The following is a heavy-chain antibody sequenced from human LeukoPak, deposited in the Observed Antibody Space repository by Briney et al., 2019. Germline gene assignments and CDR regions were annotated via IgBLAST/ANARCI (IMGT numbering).Heavy chain of an antibody. Sequence: GRSLRLSCAASGVMFSDYGMHWVRQAPGKGLEWVAVIWNNGNNRYADSVRGRFTISRDDSKSTLYLQMDSLRVDDTAVYFCARDSVGIPTDFDFWGQGTLVTVSS. CDR1: GVMFSDYG. CDR3: ARDSVGIPTDFDF. J-gene: IGHJ4*02. D-gene: IGHD1-26*01. CDR2: IWNNGNNR. V-gene: IGHV3-33*01.